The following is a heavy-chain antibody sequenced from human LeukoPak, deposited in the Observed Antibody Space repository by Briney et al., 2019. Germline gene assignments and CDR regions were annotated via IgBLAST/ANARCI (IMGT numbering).Heavy chain of an antibody. CDR2: ISAYNGNT. D-gene: IGHD3-22*01. J-gene: IGHJ4*02. Sequence: ASVKVSCKASGYTFTGYYMHWVRQAPGQGLEWMGWISAYNGNTNYAQKLQGRVTMTTDTSTSTAYMELRSLRSDGTAVYYCAREYYYDSSGYYSPDYWGQGTLVTVSS. CDR3: AREYYYDSSGYYSPDY. V-gene: IGHV1-18*04. CDR1: GYTFTGYY.